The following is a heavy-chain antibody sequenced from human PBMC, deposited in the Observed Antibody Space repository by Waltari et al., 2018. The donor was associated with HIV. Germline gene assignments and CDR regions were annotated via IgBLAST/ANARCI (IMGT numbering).Heavy chain of an antibody. V-gene: IGHV3-30*02. CDR1: GFRFTTSG. J-gene: IGHJ4*02. D-gene: IGHD2-2*01. Sequence: QVQLVASGRGVVQTGGALRLSCAASGFRFTTSGMHWDRQAPGKGLEWVAFIRSDETNKFYSDSGQGRFTISRDTSRSTLYLQMNSLRSEDTAIYYCVKDNPVLAYWGQGTLVTVSS. CDR3: VKDNPVLAY. CDR2: IRSDETNK.